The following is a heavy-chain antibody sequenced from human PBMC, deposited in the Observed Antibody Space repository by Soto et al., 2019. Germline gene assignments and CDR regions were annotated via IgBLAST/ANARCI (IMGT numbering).Heavy chain of an antibody. CDR3: ARGRSMAAVAGTGGFDY. CDR1: GGSFSGYY. J-gene: IGHJ4*02. V-gene: IGHV4-34*01. D-gene: IGHD6-19*01. CDR2: INHSGST. Sequence: SETLSLTCAVYGGSFSGYYWSWIRQPPGKGLEWIGEINHSGSTNYNPSLKSRVTISVDTSKNQFSLELSSVTAADTAVYYCARGRSMAAVAGTGGFDYWGQGTLVTVSS.